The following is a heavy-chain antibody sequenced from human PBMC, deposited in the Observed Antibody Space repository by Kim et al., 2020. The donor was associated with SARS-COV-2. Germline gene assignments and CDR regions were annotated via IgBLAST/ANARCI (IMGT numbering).Heavy chain of an antibody. Sequence: SGPTLVKPTQTLTLTCTFSGFSLSTSGVGVGWIRQPPGKALEWLALIYWDDDKRYSPSLKSRLTITKDTSKNQVVRTMTNMDPVDTDTYYCAHKGSSWYNLDYFDYWGQGTLVTVSS. CDR2: IYWDDDK. CDR1: GFSLSTSGVG. D-gene: IGHD6-13*01. CDR3: AHKGSSWYNLDYFDY. J-gene: IGHJ4*02. V-gene: IGHV2-5*02.